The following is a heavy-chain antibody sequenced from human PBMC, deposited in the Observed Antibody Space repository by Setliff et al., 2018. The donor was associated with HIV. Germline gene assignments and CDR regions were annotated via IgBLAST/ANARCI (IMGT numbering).Heavy chain of an antibody. CDR3: VRQPCSGGSCYSRDFDY. J-gene: IGHJ4*02. Sequence: GGSLRLSCVASGFTFSSYWMHWVRQAPGRGLEWVAVISYDGSNKYYADSVKGRFTISRDNAKTSLYLQMNSLRAQDTAVYYCVRQPCSGGSCYSRDFDYWGQGTLVTVSS. V-gene: IGHV3-30*03. CDR1: GFTFSSYW. D-gene: IGHD2-15*01. CDR2: ISYDGSNK.